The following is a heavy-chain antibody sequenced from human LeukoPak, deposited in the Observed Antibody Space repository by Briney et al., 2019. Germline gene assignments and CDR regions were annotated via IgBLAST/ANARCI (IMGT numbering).Heavy chain of an antibody. J-gene: IGHJ4*02. CDR1: GGTFSSYA. V-gene: IGHV1-69*04. CDR3: ARDLGYYYGSGHPERFLYFDY. D-gene: IGHD3-10*01. Sequence: EASVKVSCKASGGTFSSYAISWVRQAPGQGLEWMGRIIPILGIANYAQKFQGRVTITADKSTSTAYMELSSLRSEDTAVYYCARDLGYYYGSGHPERFLYFDYWGQGTLVTVSS. CDR2: IIPILGIA.